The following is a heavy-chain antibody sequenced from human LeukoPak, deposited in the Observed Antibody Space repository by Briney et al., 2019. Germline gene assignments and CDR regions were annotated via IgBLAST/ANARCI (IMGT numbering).Heavy chain of an antibody. CDR1: GFTFDDYA. CDR2: ISWNSGSI. V-gene: IGHV3-9*01. D-gene: IGHD5-12*01. Sequence: GRSLRLSCAASGFTFDDYAMQWVRQAPGKGLEWVSGISWNSGSIGYADSVKGRFTISRDNAKNSLYLQMNSLRAEDTALYYCAKDGGGWLRMGPYFDYWGQGTLVTVSS. J-gene: IGHJ4*02. CDR3: AKDGGGWLRMGPYFDY.